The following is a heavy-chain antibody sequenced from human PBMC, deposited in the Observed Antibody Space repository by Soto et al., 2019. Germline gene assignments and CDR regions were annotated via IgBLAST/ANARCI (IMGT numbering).Heavy chain of an antibody. D-gene: IGHD1-26*01. CDR2: IIPIFGTA. CDR1: GGTFSSYA. J-gene: IGHJ6*02. CDR3: ARGGIVGATTGRYYYYGMDV. Sequence: QVQLVQSGAEVKKPGSSVKVSCKASGGTFSSYAISWVRQAPGQGLEWMGGIIPIFGTANYAQKFQGRVTITADESTSTAYMELSSLRSEDTAVYYCARGGIVGATTGRYYYYGMDVWGQGTTVTVSS. V-gene: IGHV1-69*12.